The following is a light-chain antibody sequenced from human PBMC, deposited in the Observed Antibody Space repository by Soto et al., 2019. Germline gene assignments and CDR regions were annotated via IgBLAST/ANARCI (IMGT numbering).Light chain of an antibody. V-gene: IGLV4-60*02. Sequence: QLVLTQSSSASASLGSSVKLTCTLSSGHSSYIIAWHQQQPGKAPRYLMKLEGSGSYNKGSGVPDRFSGSSSGADRYLTISNLQFEAEADYYCETCDSNTPTVCGGGTKVTVL. CDR1: SGHSSYI. J-gene: IGLJ3*02. CDR2: LEGSGSY. CDR3: ETCDSNTPTV.